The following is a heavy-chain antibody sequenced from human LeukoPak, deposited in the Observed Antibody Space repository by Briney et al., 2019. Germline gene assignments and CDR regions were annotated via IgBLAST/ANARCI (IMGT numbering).Heavy chain of an antibody. Sequence: SETLSLTCTVSGGSISSGDYYWSWIRQPPGKGLEWIGYIYYSGSTNYNPSLKSRVTISVDTSKNQFSLKLSSVTAADTAVYYCARDPSGYFNYWGQGTLATVSS. CDR2: IYYSGST. CDR3: ARDPSGYFNY. CDR1: GGSISSGDYY. D-gene: IGHD3-22*01. V-gene: IGHV4-61*08. J-gene: IGHJ4*02.